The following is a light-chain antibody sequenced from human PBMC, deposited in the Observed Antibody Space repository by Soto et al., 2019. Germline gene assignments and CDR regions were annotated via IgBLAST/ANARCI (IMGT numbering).Light chain of an antibody. CDR3: QQTHSTFT. CDR2: AAS. Sequence: DIQMTQSPSSLSASVGDRVTITCRASQSITTYLNWYRQKPGKAPKLLIYAASSLQSGVPSRFSGSGSGTDFTLTISSLQPEDFASYYCQQTHSTFTFGQGTRLEIK. CDR1: QSITTY. V-gene: IGKV1-39*01. J-gene: IGKJ5*01.